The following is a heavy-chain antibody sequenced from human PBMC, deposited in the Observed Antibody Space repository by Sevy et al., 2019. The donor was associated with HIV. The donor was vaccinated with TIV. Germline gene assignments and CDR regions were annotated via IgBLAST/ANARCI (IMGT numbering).Heavy chain of an antibody. CDR3: AGENAWGRGYS. Sequence: TENLSLTCTVSGGSITSLYWGWIRQPPGKGLERIANIYYIGNTNYNPSLKSRVTISLDTSKNQFSLRLSSVTAADTAIHYCAGENAWGRGYSWGQGTLVIVSS. V-gene: IGHV4-59*08. CDR1: GGSITSLY. D-gene: IGHD1-26*01. CDR2: IYYIGNT. J-gene: IGHJ4*02.